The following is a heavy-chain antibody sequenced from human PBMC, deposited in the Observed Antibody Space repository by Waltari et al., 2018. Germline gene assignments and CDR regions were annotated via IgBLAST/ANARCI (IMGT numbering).Heavy chain of an antibody. CDR2: VYYSGKT. Sequence: QVQLQESGPGLVKPSETLSLTCTVSVGSISSDYWSWIRQPPGKGLEWIGYVYYSGKTEYNPSLKSRGTISVAPSKNQFSLKMTSVTTPDTAVYFCARGSDSHYLWYFYLWGRGTLVTVSS. CDR1: VGSISSDY. CDR3: ARGSDSHYLWYFYL. V-gene: IGHV4-59*01. D-gene: IGHD1-26*01. J-gene: IGHJ2*01.